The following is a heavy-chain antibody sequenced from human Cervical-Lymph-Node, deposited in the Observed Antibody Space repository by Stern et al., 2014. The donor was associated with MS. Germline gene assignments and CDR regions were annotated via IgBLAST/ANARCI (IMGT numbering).Heavy chain of an antibody. CDR1: GYTFTSYG. CDR3: ARGLLGSENAFDI. D-gene: IGHD2-15*01. J-gene: IGHJ3*02. CDR2: IRAYNCNT. V-gene: IGHV1-18*01. Sequence: QVQLVQSGAEVKKPGASGTVSCKASGYTFTSYGISWVRQGRGQGLEWMGCIRAYNCNTNYAQNLKGIVTMTTDTSTSTAYMELRSLRSDDTAVYYCARGLLGSENAFDIWGQGTMVTVSS.